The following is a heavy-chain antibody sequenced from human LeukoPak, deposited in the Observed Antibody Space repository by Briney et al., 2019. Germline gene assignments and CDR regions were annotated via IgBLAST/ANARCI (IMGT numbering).Heavy chain of an antibody. J-gene: IGHJ4*02. Sequence: GGSLRLSCAASGFTFSHYVITWVRQAPGKGLEWVSSIGGNGGDTYFANSVKGRFTIYRDNSDIRLYLQMNSLRAEDTAVYYCAKNRGSYQGGFDYWGQGTLVTVSS. D-gene: IGHD1-26*01. V-gene: IGHV3-23*01. CDR1: GFTFSHYV. CDR2: IGGNGGDT. CDR3: AKNRGSYQGGFDY.